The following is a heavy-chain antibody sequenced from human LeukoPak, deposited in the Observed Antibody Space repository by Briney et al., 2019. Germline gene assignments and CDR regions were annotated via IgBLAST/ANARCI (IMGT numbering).Heavy chain of an antibody. CDR1: GFTFSRYS. D-gene: IGHD3-3*01. Sequence: GGSLRLSCAASGFTFSRYSMNWVRQAPGKGLEWGSYISSSSSTIYYADSVKGRFTISRDNAKNSLYLQMNSLRAEDTAVYYCARDLEWLLSYFDYWGQGTLVTVSS. CDR3: ARDLEWLLSYFDY. J-gene: IGHJ4*02. CDR2: ISSSSSTI. V-gene: IGHV3-48*01.